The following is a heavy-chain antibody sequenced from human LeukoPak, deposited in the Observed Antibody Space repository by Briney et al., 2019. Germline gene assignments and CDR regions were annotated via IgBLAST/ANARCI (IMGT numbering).Heavy chain of an antibody. Sequence: SETPSLTCAVYGGSFSGYYWSWIRQPPGKGLEWIGEINHSGSTNYDPSLKSRVTISVDTSKNQFSLKLSSVTAADTAVYYCARGRRGSSSWPNWGQGSLVTVSS. CDR1: GGSFSGYY. CDR2: INHSGST. D-gene: IGHD6-13*01. J-gene: IGHJ1*01. CDR3: ARGRRGSSSWPN. V-gene: IGHV4-34*01.